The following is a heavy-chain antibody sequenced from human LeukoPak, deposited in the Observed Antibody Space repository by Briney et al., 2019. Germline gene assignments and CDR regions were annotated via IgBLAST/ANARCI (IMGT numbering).Heavy chain of an antibody. Sequence: GGSLRLSCAASGFTVSSNYMSWVRQAPGKGLEWVSVISGGGTTYYADSVRGRFTISRDNSNNTLYLQMNSLRAEDTAMYYCARKMATTDDYWGQGTLVTVSS. V-gene: IGHV3-53*01. J-gene: IGHJ4*02. CDR3: ARKMATTDDY. D-gene: IGHD5-24*01. CDR1: GFTVSSNY. CDR2: ISGGGTT.